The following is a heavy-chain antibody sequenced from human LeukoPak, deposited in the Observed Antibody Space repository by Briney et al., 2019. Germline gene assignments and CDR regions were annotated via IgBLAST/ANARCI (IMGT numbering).Heavy chain of an antibody. CDR3: AKGGYSYGYFDY. CDR2: ISGSSGNT. CDR1: GFTFSSYA. V-gene: IGHV3-23*01. D-gene: IGHD5-18*01. Sequence: GGSLRLSCAASGFTFSSYAMSWVRQAPGKGLEWVSAISGSSGNTFYADSVKGRFTISRDNSKNTLYLQMNSLRAEDTAVYYCAKGGYSYGYFDYWGQGILVTVSS. J-gene: IGHJ4*02.